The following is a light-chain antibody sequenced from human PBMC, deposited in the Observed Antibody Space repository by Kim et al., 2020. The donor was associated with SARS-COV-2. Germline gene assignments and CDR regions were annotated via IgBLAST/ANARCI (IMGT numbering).Light chain of an antibody. CDR1: RSTIGDNY. V-gene: IGLV1-47*01. Sequence: GQRVTSSCSGSRSTIGDNYVYWYHQLPGTAPNLLIYRDNQRPSGVPDRFSVSKSGTSASLAISGLRSEDEADYYCAAWDGRLSGPVFGGGTQLTVL. CDR2: RDN. J-gene: IGLJ2*01. CDR3: AAWDGRLSGPV.